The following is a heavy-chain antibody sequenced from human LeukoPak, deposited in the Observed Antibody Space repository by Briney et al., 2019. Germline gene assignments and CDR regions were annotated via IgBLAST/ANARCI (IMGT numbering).Heavy chain of an antibody. V-gene: IGHV3-66*01. Sequence: GSLRLSCAASGFTVSSNYMSWVRQAPGKGLEWVSVIYSGGSTYYADSVKGRFTISRDNSKNTLYLQMNSLRAEDTAVYYCARDPQVPDTAMVKDYYYYGMDVWGQGTTVTVSS. CDR1: GFTVSSNY. D-gene: IGHD5-18*01. J-gene: IGHJ6*02. CDR2: IYSGGST. CDR3: ARDPQVPDTAMVKDYYYYGMDV.